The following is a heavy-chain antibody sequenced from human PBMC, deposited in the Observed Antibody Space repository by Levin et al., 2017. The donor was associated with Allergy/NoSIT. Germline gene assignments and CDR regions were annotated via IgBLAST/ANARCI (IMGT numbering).Heavy chain of an antibody. CDR3: AKDRRAAAGSHESYYYYYGLDV. V-gene: IGHV4-61*01. CDR1: GGSVSSGSYY. J-gene: IGHJ6*02. CDR2: IYYSGST. D-gene: IGHD6-13*01. Sequence: PSETLSLTCTVSGGSVSSGSYYWSWIRQSPGKGLEWIGYIYYSGSTNYNPSLKSRVTVSVDTSKNQFSLKLSSVTAADTAVYYCAKDRRAAAGSHESYYYYYGLDVWGQGTTVTVSS.